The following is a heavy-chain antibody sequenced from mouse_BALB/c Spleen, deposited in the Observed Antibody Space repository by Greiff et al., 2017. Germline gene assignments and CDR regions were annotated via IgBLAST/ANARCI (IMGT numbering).Heavy chain of an antibody. D-gene: IGHD4-1*02. Sequence: QVQLQQSGAELVRPGTSVKISCKASGYTFTNYWLGWVKQRPGHGLEWIGEIYPGGGYTNYNEKFKGKATLTADTSSSTAYMQLSSLTSEDSAVYFCARGNWDEGYFDYWGQGTTLTVSS. CDR2: IYPGGGYT. CDR1: GYTFTNYW. J-gene: IGHJ2*01. CDR3: ARGNWDEGYFDY. V-gene: IGHV1-63*02.